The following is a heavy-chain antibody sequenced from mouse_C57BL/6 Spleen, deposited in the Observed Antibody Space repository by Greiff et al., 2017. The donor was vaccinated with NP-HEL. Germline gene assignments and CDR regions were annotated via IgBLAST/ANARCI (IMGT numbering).Heavy chain of an antibody. Sequence: QVQLQQPGAELVRPGTSVKLSCKASGYTFTSYWMHWVTQRPGQGLEWIGVIDPSDSYTNYNQKFKGKATFTVDTSSSTAYMQLSSLTSEDSAVYYCASLGLGRGTWFAYWGQGTLVTVSA. CDR1: GYTFTSYW. D-gene: IGHD4-1*01. CDR3: ASLGLGRGTWFAY. J-gene: IGHJ3*01. V-gene: IGHV1-59*01. CDR2: IDPSDSYT.